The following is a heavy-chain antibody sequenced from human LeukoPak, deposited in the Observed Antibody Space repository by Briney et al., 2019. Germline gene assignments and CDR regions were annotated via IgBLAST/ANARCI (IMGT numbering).Heavy chain of an antibody. J-gene: IGHJ4*02. V-gene: IGHV4-39*07. D-gene: IGHD1-26*01. CDR2: IYYSGST. CDR1: GGSISSSSYY. CDR3: AREHNRVGAAHFDY. Sequence: SETLSLTCTVSGGSISSSSYYWGWIRQPPGKGLEWIGSIYYSGSTYYNPSLKSRVTISVDTSKNQFSLKLSSVTAADTAVYYCAREHNRVGAAHFDYWGQGTLVTVSS.